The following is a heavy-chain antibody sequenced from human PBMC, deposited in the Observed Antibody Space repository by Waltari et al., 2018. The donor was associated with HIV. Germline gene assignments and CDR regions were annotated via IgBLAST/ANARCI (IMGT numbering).Heavy chain of an antibody. D-gene: IGHD3-22*01. Sequence: QVQLVQSGAEVKKPGSSVKVSCKASGGTFSSYAISWVRQAPGQGLEWMGGIIPIVGTANYAQKCQGRVTITADASTSTAYMELSSLRSEDTAVYYCARAFRYYDSGPTSGEYFQHWGQGTLVTVSS. V-gene: IGHV1-69*13. CDR1: GGTFSSYA. CDR3: ARAFRYYDSGPTSGEYFQH. CDR2: IIPIVGTA. J-gene: IGHJ1*01.